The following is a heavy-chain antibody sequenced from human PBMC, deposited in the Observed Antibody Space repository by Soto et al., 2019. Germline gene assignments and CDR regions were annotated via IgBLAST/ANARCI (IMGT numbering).Heavy chain of an antibody. D-gene: IGHD3-9*01. CDR3: ARSTYYDILTGSYYYYAMDV. J-gene: IGHJ6*02. Sequence: GGSLRLSCVASGFTFSSYAMNWVRQAPGMGLEWVSTISGSGGSIYYADSVKGRFAISRDNSNNTLYHHMNNLRAEDTAVYYCARSTYYDILTGSYYYYAMDVWGQGTTVTVSS. V-gene: IGHV3-23*01. CDR2: ISGSGGSI. CDR1: GFTFSSYA.